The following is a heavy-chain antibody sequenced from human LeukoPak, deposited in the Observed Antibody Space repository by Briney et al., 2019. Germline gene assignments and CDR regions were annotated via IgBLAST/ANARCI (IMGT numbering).Heavy chain of an antibody. V-gene: IGHV3-30*18. Sequence: PGGSLRLSCAASGFTFSSYGMHWVRQAPGQGLEWVAVISSDGSDKQYADPVKGRFIISRDNSKNTVSLQMNTLRTEDTAMYYCAKDVYDSSAYYYDYWGQGTLVTVSS. CDR2: ISSDGSDK. J-gene: IGHJ4*02. D-gene: IGHD3-22*01. CDR3: AKDVYDSSAYYYDY. CDR1: GFTFSSYG.